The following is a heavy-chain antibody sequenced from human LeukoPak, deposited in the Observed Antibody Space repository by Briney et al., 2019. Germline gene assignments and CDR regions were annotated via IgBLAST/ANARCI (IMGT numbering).Heavy chain of an antibody. CDR3: ARRFDS. Sequence: GGSLRLSCAASRFTFSSYWMNWARQAPGKGLEWVASINHNGNVNYYVDSVKGRFTISRDNAKNSLYLQMNSLRDEDTAVYYCARRFDSWGQGTLVTVSS. CDR1: RFTFSSYW. CDR2: INHNGNVN. V-gene: IGHV3-7*01. J-gene: IGHJ4*02.